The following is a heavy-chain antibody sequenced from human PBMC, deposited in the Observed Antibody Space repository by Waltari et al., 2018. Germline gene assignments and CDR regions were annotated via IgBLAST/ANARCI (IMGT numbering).Heavy chain of an antibody. CDR3: ARALITMVRGTHVLGDYYYGMDV. CDR1: GGSFSGYY. V-gene: IGHV4-34*01. J-gene: IGHJ6*02. CDR2: IKHSGST. Sequence: QVQLQQWGAGLLKPSETLSLTCAVYGGSFSGYYWGWLGPPPAKGREWLGEIKHSGSTNYNPSIKSRVTISVDTAKNQFSLKLSSVTAADTAVYYCARALITMVRGTHVLGDYYYGMDVWGQGTTVTVSS. D-gene: IGHD3-10*01.